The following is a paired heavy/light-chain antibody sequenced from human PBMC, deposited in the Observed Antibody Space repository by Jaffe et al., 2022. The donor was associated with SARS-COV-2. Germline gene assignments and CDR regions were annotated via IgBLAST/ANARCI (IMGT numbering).Light chain of an antibody. J-gene: IGKJ4*01. V-gene: IGKV3-20*01. CDR3: QQYGSSPLT. Sequence: EVVLTQSPGTLSLSPGERAALSCRSSQSVTSRYLAWYQQKPGQAPRLLIYAASSRATGIPDRFSGSGSGTDFTLTISRLESEDFAVYYCQQYGSSPLTFGGGTKVEIK. CDR2: AAS. CDR1: QSVTSRY.
Heavy chain of an antibody. Sequence: EVQLVESGGGLVQPGGSLRLSCAASGFTFNNYWMHWVRQGPGKGPVWVSRINSDGSVTGYADFVKGRFTISRDNTKNTVYLQMNSLRVEDTAVYYCVRALGQSTSWFYWGQGTLVTVSS. CDR2: INSDGSVT. CDR1: GFTFNNYW. J-gene: IGHJ4*02. CDR3: VRALGQSTSWFY. V-gene: IGHV3-74*01. D-gene: IGHD2-2*01.